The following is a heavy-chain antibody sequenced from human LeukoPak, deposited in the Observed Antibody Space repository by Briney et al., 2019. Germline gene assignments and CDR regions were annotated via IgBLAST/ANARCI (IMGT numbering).Heavy chain of an antibody. J-gene: IGHJ5*02. CDR3: ARDNGEWRLNWFDH. CDR2: IWDDGNNK. V-gene: IGHV3-33*08. CDR1: GFTFSDYA. D-gene: IGHD2-8*01. Sequence: PGGSLRLSCAASGFTFSDYAMSWVRQAPGKGLDWVALIWDDGNNKYYADSVKGRFTISRDNSKNTLYLQMNSLRAEDTAVYYCARDNGEWRLNWFDHWGQGTLVTVSS.